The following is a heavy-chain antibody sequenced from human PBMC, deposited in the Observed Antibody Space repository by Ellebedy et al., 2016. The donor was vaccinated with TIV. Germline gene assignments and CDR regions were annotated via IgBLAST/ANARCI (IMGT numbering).Heavy chain of an antibody. CDR2: INHSGTT. V-gene: IGHV4-34*01. Sequence: MPGGSLRLSFAVYGGSFSGYYWNWIRQPPGKGLEWIGEINHSGTTNYNPSLKSLVTISVDTSKNQFSLKLSSVTAADTAVYYCARVVFGFPEDHYYDSSCYSDLYWYLDLWGRGTLVTVSS. D-gene: IGHD3-22*01. CDR1: GGSFSGYY. CDR3: ARVVFGFPEDHYYDSSCYSDLYWYLDL. J-gene: IGHJ2*01.